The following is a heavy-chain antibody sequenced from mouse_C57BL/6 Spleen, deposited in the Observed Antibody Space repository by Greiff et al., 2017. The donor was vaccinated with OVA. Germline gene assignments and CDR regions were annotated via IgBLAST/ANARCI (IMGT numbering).Heavy chain of an antibody. D-gene: IGHD1-1*01. V-gene: IGHV1-15*01. CDR1: GYTFTDYE. CDR3: NYYYGSSPWYFDV. J-gene: IGHJ1*03. CDR2: IDPETGGT. Sequence: QVQLQQSGAELVRPGASVTLSCKASGYTFTDYEMHWVKQTPVHGLEWIGAIDPETGGTAYNQKFKGKAILTADKSSSTAYMELRSLTSEDSAVYYCNYYYGSSPWYFDVWGTGTTVTVSS.